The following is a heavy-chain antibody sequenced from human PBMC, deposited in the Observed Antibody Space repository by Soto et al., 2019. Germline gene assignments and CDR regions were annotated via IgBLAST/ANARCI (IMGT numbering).Heavy chain of an antibody. V-gene: IGHV3-74*01. Sequence: HPRGFLRLSCAASGFPFTNYWMNWVRQTPGKGLMWVSRISPDGSDVGYADSVEGRFTVSRDNAKNTLYLQMHSLRAEDTAMYYCACWGHIVPVAPSDFDRWGQGTLVTVSS. CDR2: ISPDGSDV. J-gene: IGHJ4*02. D-gene: IGHD2-8*02. CDR1: GFPFTNYW. CDR3: ACWGHIVPVAPSDFDR.